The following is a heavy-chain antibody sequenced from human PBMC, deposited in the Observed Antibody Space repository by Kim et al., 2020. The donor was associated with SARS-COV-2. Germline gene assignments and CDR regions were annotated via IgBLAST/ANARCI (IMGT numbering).Heavy chain of an antibody. Sequence: TFNDRVTMTRDTSTSTVYLELSSLRSEDTAVYYCARDGYSSGWYVDYYFDYWGQGTLVTVSS. CDR3: ARDGYSSGWYVDYYFDY. V-gene: IGHV1-46*01. D-gene: IGHD6-19*01. J-gene: IGHJ4*02.